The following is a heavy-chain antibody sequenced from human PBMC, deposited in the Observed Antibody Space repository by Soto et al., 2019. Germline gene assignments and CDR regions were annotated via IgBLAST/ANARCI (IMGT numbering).Heavy chain of an antibody. CDR2: IYYSGST. J-gene: IGHJ6*03. Sequence: SETLSLTCTVSGGSISSGGYYWSWIRQHPGKGLEWIGYIYYSGSTYYNPSLKSRVTISVDTSKNQFSLKLSSVTAADTAVYYCARGFDRLNYYYYMDVWGKGTKVTVSS. V-gene: IGHV4-31*03. D-gene: IGHD3-16*01. CDR3: ARGFDRLNYYYYMDV. CDR1: GGSISSGGYY.